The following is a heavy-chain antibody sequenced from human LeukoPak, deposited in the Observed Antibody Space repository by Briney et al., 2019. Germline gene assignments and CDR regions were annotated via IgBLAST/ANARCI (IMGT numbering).Heavy chain of an antibody. CDR3: ARDLEFRGVRNYGMDV. D-gene: IGHD3-10*01. CDR1: GFTFSDYY. Sequence: GGSLRLSCAASGFTFSDYYMSWIRQAPGKGLEWVSYISSSSSHTNYADSVKGRFTISRDNAKNSLYLQMKSLRADDTAVYYCARDLEFRGVRNYGMDVWGQGTTVTVSS. J-gene: IGHJ6*02. CDR2: ISSSSSHT. V-gene: IGHV3-11*05.